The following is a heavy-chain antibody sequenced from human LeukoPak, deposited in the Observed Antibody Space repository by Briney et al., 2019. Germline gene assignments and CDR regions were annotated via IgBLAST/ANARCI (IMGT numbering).Heavy chain of an antibody. CDR3: ARGGTVLRFLEWLPAPPENYYYYGMDV. V-gene: IGHV3-64*01. CDR1: GFTFSSYA. J-gene: IGHJ6*02. CDR2: ISSNGGST. D-gene: IGHD3-3*01. Sequence: GGSLRLSCAASGFTFSSYAMHWVRQAPGKGLEYVSAISSNGGSTDYANSVKGRFTISRDNSKNTLYLQMGSLRAEDMAVYYCARGGTVLRFLEWLPAPPENYYYYGMDVWGQGTTVTVSS.